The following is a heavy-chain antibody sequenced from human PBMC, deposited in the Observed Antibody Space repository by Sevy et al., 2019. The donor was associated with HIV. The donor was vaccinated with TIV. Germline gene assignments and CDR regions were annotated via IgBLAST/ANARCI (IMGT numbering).Heavy chain of an antibody. V-gene: IGHV3-23*01. D-gene: IGHD3-3*01. J-gene: IGHJ4*02. CDR1: GFIFSSYV. Sequence: GGSLRLSCAASGFIFSSYVMNWVRQAPGKGLEWVSAISGHGGSTYYADSVKGRFTISRDNSKNTLDLQMNSLRAEDTAVYYCVGGFWSGFDYWGQGTLVTVSS. CDR3: VGGFWSGFDY. CDR2: ISGHGGST.